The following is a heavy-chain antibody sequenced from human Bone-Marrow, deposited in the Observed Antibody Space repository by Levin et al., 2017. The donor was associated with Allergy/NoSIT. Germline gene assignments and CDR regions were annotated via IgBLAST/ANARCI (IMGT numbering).Heavy chain of an antibody. CDR2: ISPSGDNI. CDR3: VRDSGYGGDDY. CDR1: GFSFSTWK. Sequence: GESLKISCTASGFSFSTWKMNWVRQAPGKGLEWISYISPSGDNIHYADSVTGRFAISRDNAKKSLYLQMSSLRDGDTALYYCVRDSGYGGDDYWGQGTLVTVSS. V-gene: IGHV3-48*02. D-gene: IGHD5-18*01. J-gene: IGHJ4*02.